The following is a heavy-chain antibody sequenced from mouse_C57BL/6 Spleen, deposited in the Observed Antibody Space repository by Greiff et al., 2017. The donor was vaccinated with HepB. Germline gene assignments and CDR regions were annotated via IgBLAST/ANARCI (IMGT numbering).Heavy chain of an antibody. V-gene: IGHV5-9*01. Sequence: EVQLQESGGGLVKPGGSLKLSCAASGFTFSSYTMSWVRQTPEKRLEWVATISGGGGNTYYPDSEKGRFTISRDNAKNTLYLQMSSLRSEDTALYYCARWLPYAMDYWGQGTSVTVSS. J-gene: IGHJ4*01. CDR1: GFTFSSYT. CDR2: ISGGGGNT. CDR3: ARWLPYAMDY. D-gene: IGHD2-2*01.